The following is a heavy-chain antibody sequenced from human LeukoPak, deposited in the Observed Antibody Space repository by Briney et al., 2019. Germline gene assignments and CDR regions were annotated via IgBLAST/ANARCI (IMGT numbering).Heavy chain of an antibody. V-gene: IGHV1-18*01. J-gene: IGHJ5*02. Sequence: GASVKVSCKVSGYTLTELSMHWVRQAPGQGLEWMGWISAYNGNTNYAQKLQGRVTMTTDTSTSTAYMELRSLRSDDTAVYYCARDLDHIVGATLQFSPAYNWFDPWGQGTLVTVSS. CDR3: ARDLDHIVGATLQFSPAYNWFDP. CDR1: GYTLTELS. CDR2: ISAYNGNT. D-gene: IGHD1-26*01.